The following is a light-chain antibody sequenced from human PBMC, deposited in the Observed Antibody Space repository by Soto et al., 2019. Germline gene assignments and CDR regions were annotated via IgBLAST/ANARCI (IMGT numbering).Light chain of an antibody. CDR3: QQSGRSPRT. V-gene: IGKV3-20*01. CDR2: DTS. J-gene: IGKJ2*01. Sequence: EIVLTQSPGTLSLSPGERATLSCRASQSVSNVYLAWYQQKPGQAPRLLIYDTSNRATGIPDRFSGSGSGTDFTLTIGRPEAEDFAVYYCQQSGRSPRTFGQGTKPEIK. CDR1: QSVSNVY.